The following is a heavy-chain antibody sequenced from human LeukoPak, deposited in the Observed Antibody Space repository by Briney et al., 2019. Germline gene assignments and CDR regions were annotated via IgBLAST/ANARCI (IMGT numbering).Heavy chain of an antibody. CDR2: IYRGGST. CDR3: AKDGYSSGIDAFDI. J-gene: IGHJ3*02. V-gene: IGHV3-66*01. D-gene: IGHD6-19*01. CDR1: GFTVSSNY. Sequence: PGGSLRLSCAASGFTVSSNYMSWVRQAPGKGLEWVSVIYRGGSTYYADSVKGRFTISRDNSKNTLYLQMNSLRAEDTAVYYCAKDGYSSGIDAFDIWGQGTMVTVSS.